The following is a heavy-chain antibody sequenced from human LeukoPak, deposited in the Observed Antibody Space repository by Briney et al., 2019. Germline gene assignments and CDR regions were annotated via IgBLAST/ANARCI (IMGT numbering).Heavy chain of an antibody. CDR1: GFTFSDYY. CDR2: ISSSGSTI. V-gene: IGHV3-11*01. Sequence: GGSLRLSCAASGFTFSDYYMTWIRQAPGKGLERVSYISSSGSTIYYADSVKGRFTISRDNTKNSLYLQMNSLRAEDTAVYYCARPRSYYGSGSYPYWGQGTLVTVSS. CDR3: ARPRSYYGSGSYPY. J-gene: IGHJ4*02. D-gene: IGHD3-10*01.